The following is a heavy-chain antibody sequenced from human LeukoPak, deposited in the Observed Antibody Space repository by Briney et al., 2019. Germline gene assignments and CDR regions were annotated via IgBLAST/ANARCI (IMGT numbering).Heavy chain of an antibody. CDR3: ARGPVNVATENYFDY. Sequence: SETLSLTCTVSGGSISSYYWSWIRQPAGKGLEWIGRIYTSGSTNYIPSLKSRVTMSVDTSKNQFSLKLSSVTAADTAVYYCARGPVNVATENYFDYWGQGTLVTVSS. J-gene: IGHJ4*02. V-gene: IGHV4-4*07. CDR1: GGSISSYY. D-gene: IGHD5-12*01. CDR2: IYTSGST.